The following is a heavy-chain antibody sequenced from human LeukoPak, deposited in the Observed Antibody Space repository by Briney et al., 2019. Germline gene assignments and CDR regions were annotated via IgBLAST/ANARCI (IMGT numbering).Heavy chain of an antibody. CDR2: ISAYNGNT. J-gene: IGHJ5*02. D-gene: IGHD6-6*01. V-gene: IGHV1-18*01. Sequence: ASVKVSCKASGYTFTSYGISWVRQAPGQGLEWMGWISAYNGNTNYAQKLQGRVTMTTDTSTSTAYMELRSLRPDDTAVYYCARDLPLYSSSSVRYNWFDPWGQGTLVTVSS. CDR3: ARDLPLYSSSSVRYNWFDP. CDR1: GYTFTSYG.